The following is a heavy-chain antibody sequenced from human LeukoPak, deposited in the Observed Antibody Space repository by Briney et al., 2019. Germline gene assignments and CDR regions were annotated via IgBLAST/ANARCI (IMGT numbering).Heavy chain of an antibody. CDR2: ISGSGGST. CDR1: GFTFGSYA. V-gene: IGHV3-23*01. Sequence: GGSLRLSCAASGFTFGSYAMSWVRQPPGKGLEWVLTISGSGGSTYYADSVKGRFTISRDNSKNTLYLQMNSLRAEDTAVYYCAKSGSSTGTTHRQFDPWGQGTLVTVSS. D-gene: IGHD1-1*01. J-gene: IGHJ5*02. CDR3: AKSGSSTGTTHRQFDP.